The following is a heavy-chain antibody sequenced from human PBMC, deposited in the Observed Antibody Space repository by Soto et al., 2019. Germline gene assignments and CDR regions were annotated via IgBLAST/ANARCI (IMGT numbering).Heavy chain of an antibody. CDR1: GYTFTSYA. J-gene: IGHJ4*02. CDR2: INAGNGNT. D-gene: IGHD6-13*01. CDR3: ARDPRIAAAGLGY. V-gene: IGHV1-3*01. Sequence: QVQLVQSGAEVKKPGASVKVSCKASGYTFTSYAMHWVRQAPGQRLEWMGWINAGNGNTKYSQKFQGRVTITRDTSASTAYMELSSLRSEDTAVYYCARDPRIAAAGLGYWGQGTLVTVSS.